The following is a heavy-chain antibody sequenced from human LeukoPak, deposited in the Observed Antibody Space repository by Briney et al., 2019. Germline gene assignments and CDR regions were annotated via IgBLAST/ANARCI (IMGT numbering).Heavy chain of an antibody. V-gene: IGHV1-8*01. CDR3: ASAGQQLAHDYYYYGMDV. Sequence: ASVKVSCKASGYTFTSYDINWVRQATGQGLEWMGWMNPNSGNTGYAQKFQGRVTMTRNTSISTAYMELSSLRSEDTAVYYCASAGQQLAHDYYYYGMDVWGQGTTVTVSS. D-gene: IGHD6-13*01. J-gene: IGHJ6*02. CDR2: MNPNSGNT. CDR1: GYTFTSYD.